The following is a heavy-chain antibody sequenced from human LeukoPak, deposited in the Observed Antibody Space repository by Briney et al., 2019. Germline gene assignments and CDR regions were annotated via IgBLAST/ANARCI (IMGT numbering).Heavy chain of an antibody. D-gene: IGHD3-22*01. CDR1: GGSISSSSYY. V-gene: IGHV4-39*07. J-gene: IGHJ4*02. Sequence: SETLSLTCTVSGGSISSSSYYWGWIRQPPGKGLEWIGSIYYSGSTYYNPSLKSRVTISVDTSKNQFSLKLSSVTAADTAVYYCARVGPYYYDSSGSNWGQGTLVTVSS. CDR3: ARVGPYYYDSSGSN. CDR2: IYYSGST.